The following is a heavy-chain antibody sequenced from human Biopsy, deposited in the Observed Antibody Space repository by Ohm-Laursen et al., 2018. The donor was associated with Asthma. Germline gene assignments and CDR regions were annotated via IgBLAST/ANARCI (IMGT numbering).Heavy chain of an antibody. D-gene: IGHD3-22*01. V-gene: IGHV4-39*01. CDR2: MYHSGGP. CDR3: VRHQYSSSWSTFDY. J-gene: IGHJ4*02. Sequence: GTLSLTCTVSGGSITSSSYYWGWIRQPPGKGMEWIGSMYHSGGPYYHPSIKSQATISVVTSKNQLSLKMSSVTAADTAVYFCVRHQYSSSWSTFDYWGQGALVAVSS. CDR1: GGSITSSSYY.